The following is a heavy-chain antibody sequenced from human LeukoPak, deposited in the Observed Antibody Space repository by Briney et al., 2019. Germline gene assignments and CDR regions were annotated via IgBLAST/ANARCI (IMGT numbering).Heavy chain of an antibody. CDR1: GGSISRYY. CDR2: IYYSGRT. V-gene: IGHV4-59*01. D-gene: IGHD3-16*01. J-gene: IGHJ3*02. CDR3: VGDEGEWSQGTFDI. Sequence: SETLSLTCTVTGGSISRYYWSWLRQPPGKGLEWIVSIYYSGRTNYNPSLKSGVTISVDKTKNQFSLKLSNVTAAAPAVYYCVGDEGEWSQGTFDIWGQGTMVAVSS.